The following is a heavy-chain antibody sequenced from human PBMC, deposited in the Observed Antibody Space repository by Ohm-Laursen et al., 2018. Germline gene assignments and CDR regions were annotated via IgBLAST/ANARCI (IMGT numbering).Heavy chain of an antibody. V-gene: IGHV3-30*18. CDR2: ISYDGSNK. CDR3: AKPIWSGYYYYGMDV. D-gene: IGHD3-3*01. Sequence: SLRLSCTASGFTFSSYGMHWVRQAPGKGLEWVAVISYDGSNKYYADSVKGRFTISRDNSKNTLYLQMNSLRAEDTAVYYCAKPIWSGYYYYGMDVWGQGTTVTVSS. CDR1: GFTFSSYG. J-gene: IGHJ6*02.